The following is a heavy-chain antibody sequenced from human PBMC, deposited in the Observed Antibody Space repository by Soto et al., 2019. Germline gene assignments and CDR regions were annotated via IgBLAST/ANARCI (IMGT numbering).Heavy chain of an antibody. CDR2: IKRDASEK. J-gene: IGHJ4*02. CDR3: ARESRYGSASSVNHYLDY. CDR1: GFAFGNYW. V-gene: IGHV3-7*01. D-gene: IGHD3-10*01. Sequence: EVQLVESGGGLVQPGGSLRLSCAASGFAFGNYWMSWVRQVPGKGLEWLGTIKRDASEKKYVDSVRGRFTMSRDNAKNSLYLQMDSLRGEDTAVYYCARESRYGSASSVNHYLDYWGQGTLVIVSS.